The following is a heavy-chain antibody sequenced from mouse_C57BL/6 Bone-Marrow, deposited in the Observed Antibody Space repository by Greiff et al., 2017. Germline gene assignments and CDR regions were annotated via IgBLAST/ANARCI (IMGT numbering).Heavy chain of an antibody. CDR3: ARRTVVGPWYFDV. Sequence: QVTLKVSGPGLLQSSQTLSLTCSFSGFSLSTSGMGVSWIRQPSGKGLEWLAHIYWDDDKRYNPSLKSRLTISKDTSRNQVFLKITSVDTADTATYYCARRTVVGPWYFDVWGTGTTVTVSS. D-gene: IGHD1-1*01. CDR2: IYWDDDK. V-gene: IGHV8-12*01. CDR1: GFSLSTSGMG. J-gene: IGHJ1*03.